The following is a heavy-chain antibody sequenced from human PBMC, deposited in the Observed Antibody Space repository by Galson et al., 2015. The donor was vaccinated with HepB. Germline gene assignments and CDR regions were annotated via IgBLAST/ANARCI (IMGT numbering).Heavy chain of an antibody. CDR2: INPNSGGK. J-gene: IGHJ6*02. D-gene: IGHD2-2*01. V-gene: IGHV1-2*04. CDR1: GYTFTGYY. CDR3: ARASPPLWAAASLKYYYYGMDV. Sequence: SVKVSCKASGYTFTGYYMHWVRQAPGQGLEWMGWINPNSGGKNYAQKFQGWVTMTRDTSISTAYMELSRLRSDDTAVYYCARASPPLWAAASLKYYYYGMDVWGQGTTVTVSS.